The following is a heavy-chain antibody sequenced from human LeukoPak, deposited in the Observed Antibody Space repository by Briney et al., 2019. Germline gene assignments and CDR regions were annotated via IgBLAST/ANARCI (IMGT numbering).Heavy chain of an antibody. CDR1: GYTFTSYY. V-gene: IGHV1-46*01. J-gene: IGHJ6*04. Sequence: ASVKVSCKASGYTFTSYYMHWVRQAPGQGLEWMGIINPSGGSTSYAQKFQGRVTMTRDMSTSTVYMELSSLRSEDTAVYYCARASGIAAADVWGKGTTVTVSS. CDR3: ARASGIAAADV. CDR2: INPSGGST. D-gene: IGHD6-13*01.